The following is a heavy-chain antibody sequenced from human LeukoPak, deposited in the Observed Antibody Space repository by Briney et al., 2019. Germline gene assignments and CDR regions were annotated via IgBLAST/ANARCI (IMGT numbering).Heavy chain of an antibody. CDR1: GFTFSSYG. CDR3: ARDSWRFYLWRDDAFDI. V-gene: IGHV3-33*01. D-gene: IGHD3-3*01. CDR2: IWYDGSNK. Sequence: PGGSLRLSCAASGFTFSSYGMHWVRQAPGKGLEWVAVIWYDGSNKYYADSVKGRFTISRDNSKNTLYLQMNSLRAEDTAVYYCARDSWRFYLWRDDAFDIWGQGTMVTVSS. J-gene: IGHJ3*02.